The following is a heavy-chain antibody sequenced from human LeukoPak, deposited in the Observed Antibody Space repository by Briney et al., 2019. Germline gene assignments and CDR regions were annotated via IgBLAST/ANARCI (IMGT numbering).Heavy chain of an antibody. Sequence: GGSLRLSCAASGFTFENYWFHWVRQLPGGGLVWVARVNTDGSITTYADSVKGRFTISRDNTKNTVHLQMHRLRVEDTAVYYCARARPGSYLDFWGQRALVTVSS. CDR1: GFTFENYW. D-gene: IGHD1-26*01. J-gene: IGHJ4*02. V-gene: IGHV3-74*03. CDR2: VNTDGSIT. CDR3: ARARPGSYLDF.